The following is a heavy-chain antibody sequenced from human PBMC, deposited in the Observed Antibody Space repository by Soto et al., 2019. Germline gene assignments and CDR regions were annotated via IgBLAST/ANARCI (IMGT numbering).Heavy chain of an antibody. V-gene: IGHV1-3*01. CDR1: GYTFTSYA. J-gene: IGHJ4*02. Sequence: GASVKVSCKASGYTFTSYAMHWVRHAPGQRLEWMGWINAGNGNTKYSQKFQGRVTITRDTSASTAYMELSSLRSEDTAVYYCARWLYHYDRSGSHAPFDYWGQGTLVTVSS. CDR3: ARWLYHYDRSGSHAPFDY. CDR2: INAGNGNT. D-gene: IGHD3-22*01.